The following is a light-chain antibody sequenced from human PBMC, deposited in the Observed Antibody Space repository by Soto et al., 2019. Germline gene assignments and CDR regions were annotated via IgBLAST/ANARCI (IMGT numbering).Light chain of an antibody. CDR2: GAS. CDR3: QQYNNWPPIT. J-gene: IGKJ5*01. CDR1: QSIGSN. V-gene: IGKV3-15*01. Sequence: DKVMTQSPATLSVSPGESVTLSCRASQSIGSNLAWFQQKRGQTPRLLIYGASARATGVPDRFSGSGSGTEFTLTISSLQSEDFAVYYCQQYNNWPPITFGQGTRLENK.